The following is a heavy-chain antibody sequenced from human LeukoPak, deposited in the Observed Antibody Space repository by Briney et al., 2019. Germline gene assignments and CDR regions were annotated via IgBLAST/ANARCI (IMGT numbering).Heavy chain of an antibody. Sequence: ASVKVSCKASGYTFTTYYMHWVQQAPGQGLEWMAIINPTGGTTDYAQKFHDRITVTRDTSTSTVYMELTTLTSEDTAVYYCARDALSYDYSWGSYRHLGIDPWGQGTLVTVSS. D-gene: IGHD3-16*02. CDR3: ARDALSYDYSWGSYRHLGIDP. CDR1: GYTFTTYY. V-gene: IGHV1-46*01. J-gene: IGHJ5*02. CDR2: INPTGGTT.